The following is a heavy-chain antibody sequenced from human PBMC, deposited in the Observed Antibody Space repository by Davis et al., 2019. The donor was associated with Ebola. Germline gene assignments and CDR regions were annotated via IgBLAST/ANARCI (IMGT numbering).Heavy chain of an antibody. D-gene: IGHD3-3*01. CDR2: IYYNGRT. V-gene: IGHV4-59*04. CDR3: ARAPVFGVVASAFDV. CDR1: GGSITSYY. Sequence: SETLSLTCTVSGGSITSYYWSWIRQSPGKGLEWIGYIYYNGRTYYSSSLESRAAISVDRSQNHFSLDLTSVTAADTAVYFCARAPVFGVVASAFDVWGKGTMVTVSS. J-gene: IGHJ3*01.